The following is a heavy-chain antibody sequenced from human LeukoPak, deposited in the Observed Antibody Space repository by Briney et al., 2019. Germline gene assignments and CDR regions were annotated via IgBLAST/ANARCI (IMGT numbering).Heavy chain of an antibody. CDR2: IYYSGIT. V-gene: IGHV4-39*01. CDR1: GGSISSSSYY. J-gene: IGHJ4*02. D-gene: IGHD1-1*01. Sequence: SETLSLTCTVSGGSISSSSYYWGWIRQSPGEGLEWIGNIYYSGITYYNPSLKSRVTISVDTSKNQFSLNLSSVTAADTAVYYCASSTGAHFDYWGQGTLVTVSS. CDR3: ASSTGAHFDY.